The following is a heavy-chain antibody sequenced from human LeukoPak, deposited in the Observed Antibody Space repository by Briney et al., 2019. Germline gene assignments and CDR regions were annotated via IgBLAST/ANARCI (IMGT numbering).Heavy chain of an antibody. CDR2: IYYNDDK. J-gene: IGHJ4*02. CDR1: DFSLSTPGMG. CDR3: AHLVVTIDWRSYFDY. Sequence: SGPTLVNPTQTLTLTCTFSDFSLSTPGMGVGWIRQPPGKAPAWLVMIYYNDDKRYSPSLRSRLTITKDTSKNQVVLTMTNVDVVDTATYYCAHLVVTIDWRSYFDYWGQGILVTVSS. D-gene: IGHD3-9*01. V-gene: IGHV2-5*01.